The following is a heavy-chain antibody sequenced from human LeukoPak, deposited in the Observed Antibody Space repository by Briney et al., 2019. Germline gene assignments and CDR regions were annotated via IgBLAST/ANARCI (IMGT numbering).Heavy chain of an antibody. J-gene: IGHJ5*02. Sequence: PGGSLRLSCAASGFTFSNYAMSWVRQAPGKGLEWVGFIRSKAYGGTTEYAASVKGRFTISRDDSKSIAYLQMNSLKTEDTAVYYCTRDRRSYDFWSGRQDWFDPWGQGTLVTVSS. CDR3: TRDRRSYDFWSGRQDWFDP. D-gene: IGHD3-3*01. CDR1: GFTFSNYA. V-gene: IGHV3-49*04. CDR2: IRSKAYGGTT.